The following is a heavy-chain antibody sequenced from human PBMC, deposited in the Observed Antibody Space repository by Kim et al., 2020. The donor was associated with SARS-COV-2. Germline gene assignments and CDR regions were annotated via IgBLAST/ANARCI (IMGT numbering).Heavy chain of an antibody. CDR1: GFTFSSYA. Sequence: GGSLRLSCAASGFTFSSYAMSWVRQAPGKGLEWVSAISGSGGSTYYADSVKGRFTISRDNSKNTLYLQMNSLRAEDTAVYYCAKEISPVTTWSPGYYYYGMVVWGQGTTVTVSS. D-gene: IGHD4-17*01. CDR3: AKEISPVTTWSPGYYYYGMVV. J-gene: IGHJ6*02. CDR2: ISGSGGST. V-gene: IGHV3-23*01.